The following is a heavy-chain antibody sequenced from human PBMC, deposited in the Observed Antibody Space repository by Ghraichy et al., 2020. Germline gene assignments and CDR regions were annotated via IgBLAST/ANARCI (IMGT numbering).Heavy chain of an antibody. CDR3: ASLDYYGSGSDY. CDR2: IYHSGST. J-gene: IGHJ4*02. Sequence: SETLSLTCTVSGYSISSGYYWGWIRQPPGKGLEWIGSIYHSGSTYYNPSLKSRVTISVDTSKNQFSLKLSSVTAADTAVYYCASLDYYGSGSDYWGQGTLVTVSS. V-gene: IGHV4-38-2*02. CDR1: GYSISSGYY. D-gene: IGHD3-10*01.